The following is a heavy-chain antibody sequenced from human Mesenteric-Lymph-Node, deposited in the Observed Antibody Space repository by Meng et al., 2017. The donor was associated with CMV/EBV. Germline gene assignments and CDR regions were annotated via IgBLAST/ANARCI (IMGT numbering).Heavy chain of an antibody. Sequence: HLQLQDSGPRLVKPSETLSLKCTVSGGSISSSWHYWGWIRQPPGKGLEWIGSIFYSGSAHYNPALESRVTISIDKSKNEFFLNLGSVTAADTAMYFCARDTLTYSYGPGWINPWGQGTLVTVSS. CDR1: GGSISSSWHY. V-gene: IGHV4-39*02. CDR3: ARDTLTYSYGPGWINP. CDR2: IFYSGSA. D-gene: IGHD3-10*01. J-gene: IGHJ5*02.